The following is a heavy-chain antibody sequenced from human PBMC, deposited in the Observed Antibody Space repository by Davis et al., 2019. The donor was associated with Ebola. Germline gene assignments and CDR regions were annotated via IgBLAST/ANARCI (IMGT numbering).Heavy chain of an antibody. V-gene: IGHV3-30*02. CDR2: IRHDGSNK. Sequence: GESLKISCAASGFTFSSYGMHWVRQAPGKGLEWVTFIRHDGSNKYYGDSVKGRFTISRDNSKNTLYLQMNSLRAEDTAVYYCAKDYYDSTGRYFDYWGQGTLVTVSS. CDR3: AKDYYDSTGRYFDY. J-gene: IGHJ4*02. CDR1: GFTFSSYG. D-gene: IGHD3-22*01.